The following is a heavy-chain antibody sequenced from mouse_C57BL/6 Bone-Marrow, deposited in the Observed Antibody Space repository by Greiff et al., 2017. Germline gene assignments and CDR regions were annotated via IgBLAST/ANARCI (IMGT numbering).Heavy chain of an antibody. CDR2: IDPSDSYT. V-gene: IGHV1-50*01. CDR3: ARNYDLYYAMDY. D-gene: IGHD2-4*01. CDR1: GYTFTSYW. Sequence: QVQLQQPGAELVKPGASVKLSCKASGYTFTSYWMQWVKQRPGQGLEWIGEIDPSDSYTNSNQKFKGKATLTVDTSSRTAYMQLSSLTSEDSAVYYCARNYDLYYAMDYWGQGTSVTVSS. J-gene: IGHJ4*01.